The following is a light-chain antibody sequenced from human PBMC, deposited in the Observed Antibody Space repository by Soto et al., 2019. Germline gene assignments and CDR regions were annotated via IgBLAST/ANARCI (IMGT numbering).Light chain of an antibody. J-gene: IGKJ1*01. V-gene: IGKV1-5*03. CDR2: KAS. CDR3: QHYNSYSEA. Sequence: DIQMTQSPSTLSGSVGDRVTITCRASQTISSWLAWYQQKPGKAPKLLIYKASTLKSGVPSRFSGSGSETEFTLTISSLQPDDFATYYCQHYNSYSEAFGQGT. CDR1: QTISSW.